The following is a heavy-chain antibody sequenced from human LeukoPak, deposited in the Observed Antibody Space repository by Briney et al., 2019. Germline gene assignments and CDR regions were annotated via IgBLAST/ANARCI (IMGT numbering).Heavy chain of an antibody. CDR2: IYYSGST. V-gene: IGHV4-59*12. CDR3: ARDTVGATFPGAFDM. J-gene: IGHJ3*02. Sequence: SETLSLTCTVSGGSISSYYWSWIRQPPGKGLEWIGYIYYSGSTNYNPSLKSRVTISVDTSKNQFSLKPSSVTAADTAVYYCARDTVGATFPGAFDMWGQGTMVTVSS. D-gene: IGHD1-26*01. CDR1: GGSISSYY.